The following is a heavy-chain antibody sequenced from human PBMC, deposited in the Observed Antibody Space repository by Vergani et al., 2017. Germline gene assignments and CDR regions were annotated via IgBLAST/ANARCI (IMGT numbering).Heavy chain of an antibody. Sequence: QGQLAQSGAEVKKPGSSVKVSCKASGGTFSSNSISWVRQAPGQGLEWMGRIIPIFGTTSYAQKFQGRVTILADESTSTAYMELSSLRSEDQAVYYCAGDRYLNYYGSESSPYNWFDPWGQGTLVTISS. D-gene: IGHD3-10*01. CDR2: IIPIFGTT. J-gene: IGHJ5*02. CDR1: GGTFSSNS. V-gene: IGHV1-69*13. CDR3: AGDRYLNYYGSESSPYNWFDP.